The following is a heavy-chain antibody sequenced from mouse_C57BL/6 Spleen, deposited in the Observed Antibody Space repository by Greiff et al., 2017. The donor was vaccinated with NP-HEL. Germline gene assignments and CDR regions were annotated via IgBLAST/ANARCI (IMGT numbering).Heavy chain of an antibody. CDR2: IDPSDSYT. CDR3: ARRSSYWEYAMDY. D-gene: IGHD1-1*01. V-gene: IGHV1-50*01. CDR1: GYTFTSYW. J-gene: IGHJ4*01. Sequence: QVQLQQPGAELVKPGASVKLSCKASGYTFTSYWMQWVKQRPGQGLEWIGEIDPSDSYTNYNQKFKGKATLTVDTSSSTAYMQLSSLTSEDSAVYYCARRSSYWEYAMDYWGQGTSVTVSS.